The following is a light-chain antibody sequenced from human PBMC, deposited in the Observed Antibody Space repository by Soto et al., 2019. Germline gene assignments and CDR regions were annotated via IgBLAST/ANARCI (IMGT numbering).Light chain of an antibody. Sequence: QLVLTQPPSVSGAPGQRVTISCTGSSSNIGAGYDVHWYQQLPGTAPKLLIYGNNNRPSGVPDRFSGSKSGTSASLAITGLQAEDEADYYCQSSDSSLSGYVFGPGTKLTVL. CDR3: QSSDSSLSGYV. CDR2: GNN. CDR1: SSNIGAGYD. V-gene: IGLV1-40*01. J-gene: IGLJ1*01.